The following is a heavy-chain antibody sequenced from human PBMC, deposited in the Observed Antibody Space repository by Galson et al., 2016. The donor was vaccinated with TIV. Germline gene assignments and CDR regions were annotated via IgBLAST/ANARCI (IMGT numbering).Heavy chain of an antibody. CDR1: GDSISSGANY. Sequence: LTCTVSGDSISSGANYWTWIRQHPVKGLECIGYIYYNGKTYYNPSLKSRVTMSVDTSKNQFSLKLTSVTTADTAVYYCARDKSVDYDLQNVDAFDIWGQGRMVIVSS. CDR2: IYYNGKT. J-gene: IGHJ3*02. CDR3: ARDKSVDYDLQNVDAFDI. V-gene: IGHV4-31*03. D-gene: IGHD3-22*01.